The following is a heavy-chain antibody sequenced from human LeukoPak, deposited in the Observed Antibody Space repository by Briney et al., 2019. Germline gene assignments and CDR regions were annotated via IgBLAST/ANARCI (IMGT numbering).Heavy chain of an antibody. J-gene: IGHJ6*03. Sequence: GGCLRLSCAASGFTFSSYSMNWVRQAPGKGLEWVSYISSSSTIYYADSVKGRFTISRDNAKNSLYLQMNSLRAEDTAVYYCARNSGYDLWGVGRTYYYYYMDVWGKGTTVTVSS. CDR1: GFTFSSYS. D-gene: IGHD5-12*01. CDR2: ISSSSTI. CDR3: ARNSGYDLWGVGRTYYYYYMDV. V-gene: IGHV3-48*04.